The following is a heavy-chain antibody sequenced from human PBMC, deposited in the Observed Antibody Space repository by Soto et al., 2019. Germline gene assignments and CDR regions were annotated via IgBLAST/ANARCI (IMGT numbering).Heavy chain of an antibody. CDR3: ARAISSGYSSGWPPDY. CDR2: IYYSGST. Sequence: TSETLSLTCTVSGGSVSSGSYYWSWIRQPPGKGLEWIGYIYYSGSTNYNPSLKSRVTISVDTSKNQFSLKLSSVTAADTAVYYCARAISSGYSSGWPPDYWGQGTLVTVSS. D-gene: IGHD6-19*01. J-gene: IGHJ4*02. CDR1: GGSVSSGSYY. V-gene: IGHV4-61*01.